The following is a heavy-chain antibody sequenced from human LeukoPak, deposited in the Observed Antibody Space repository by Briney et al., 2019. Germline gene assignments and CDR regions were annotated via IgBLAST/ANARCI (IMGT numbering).Heavy chain of an antibody. D-gene: IGHD3-10*01. CDR2: IYYSGST. V-gene: IGHV4-59*12. CDR1: GGSISSYY. J-gene: IGHJ4*02. Sequence: SETLSLTCTVSGGSISSYYWSWIRQPPGKGLEWIGYIYYSGSTNYNPSLKSRVTISLGTSKNQFSLKLSSVTAADTAVFYCARGSGSGSRGYYDGKDLGYWGQGTLVIVSS. CDR3: ARGSGSGSRGYYDGKDLGY.